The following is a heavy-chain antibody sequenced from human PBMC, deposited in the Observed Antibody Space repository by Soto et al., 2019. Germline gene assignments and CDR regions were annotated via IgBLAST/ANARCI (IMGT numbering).Heavy chain of an antibody. CDR1: GCTFSDYY. V-gene: IGHV1-2*04. CDR2: INPNSGDT. CDR3: ARADYDYIWGSRRSDAFDI. Sequence: ASVKASCKASGCTFSDYYMHWVRQAPGQGLEWMGWINPNSGDTNYAQEFQDWVTMTRDTSISTAYMELSRLRSDDTAVYYCARADYDYIWGSRRSDAFDIWGQGTVVTVSS. D-gene: IGHD3-16*01. J-gene: IGHJ3*02.